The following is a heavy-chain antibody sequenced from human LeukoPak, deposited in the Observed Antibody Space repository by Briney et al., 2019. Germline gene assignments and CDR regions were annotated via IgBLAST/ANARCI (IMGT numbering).Heavy chain of an antibody. D-gene: IGHD2-21*02. CDR2: IYYSGST. CDR1: GGSISSHY. J-gene: IGHJ4*02. V-gene: IGHV4-59*11. CDR3: ARASSYCGGDCYLDY. Sequence: SETLSLTCTVSGGSISSHYWSWIRQPPGKGLEWIGYIYYSGSTNYNPSLKSRVTISVDTSKNQFSLKLSSVTAADTAVYYCARASSYCGGDCYLDYWGQGTLVTVSS.